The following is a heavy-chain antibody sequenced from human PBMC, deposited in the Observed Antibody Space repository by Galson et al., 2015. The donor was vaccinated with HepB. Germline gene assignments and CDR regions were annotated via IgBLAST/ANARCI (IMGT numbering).Heavy chain of an antibody. V-gene: IGHV3-30*02. J-gene: IGHJ3*01. D-gene: IGHD6-13*01. CDR3: AKEESLGIAGRTNAFDV. Sequence: SLRLSCAASGFTFSDYGMRWVRQAPGKGLEWVTFIRYDGSNIYYADSVKGRFTISRDTSKNTLYLQMHSLSPEDTAVYYCAKEESLGIAGRTNAFDVWVQGTMVIVSS. CDR2: IRYDGSNI. CDR1: GFTFSDYG.